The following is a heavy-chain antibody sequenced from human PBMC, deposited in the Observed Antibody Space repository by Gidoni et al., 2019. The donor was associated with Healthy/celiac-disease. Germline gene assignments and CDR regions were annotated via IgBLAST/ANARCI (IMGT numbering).Heavy chain of an antibody. CDR2: IYYRGST. V-gene: IGHV4-59*01. CDR3: ARGLRWAGELDY. J-gene: IGHJ4*02. CDR1: GGSISSYY. D-gene: IGHD4-17*01. Sequence: QVQLQESRPALVQPAETLSLTRTVSGGSISSYYWSWIRQPPGKGLEWIGYIYYRGSTNYNPSLKSRVTISVDTSKNQFSLKLSSVTAADTAVYYCARGLRWAGELDYWGQGTLVTVSS.